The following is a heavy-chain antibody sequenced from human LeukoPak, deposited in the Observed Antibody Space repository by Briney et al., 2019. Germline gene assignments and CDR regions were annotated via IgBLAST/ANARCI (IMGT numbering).Heavy chain of an antibody. CDR2: IIPIFGTA. CDR1: GGTFSSYA. Sequence: SVKVSCKASGGTFSSYAISWVRQAPGQGLEWMGGIIPIFGTANYAQKFQGRVTITADESTSTAYMELSSLRSEDTAVYYCARDLGYYGSGSYYYYMDVWGKGTTVTISS. V-gene: IGHV1-69*13. J-gene: IGHJ6*03. CDR3: ARDLGYYGSGSYYYYMDV. D-gene: IGHD3-10*01.